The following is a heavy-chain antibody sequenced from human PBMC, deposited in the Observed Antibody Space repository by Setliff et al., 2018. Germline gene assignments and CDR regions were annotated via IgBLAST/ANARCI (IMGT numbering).Heavy chain of an antibody. Sequence: PGGSLRLSCAASGFTFSGYSMNWVRQAPGKGLEWISYISSSGSTIYYADSVKGRFTISRDNAKNSLYLHMNSLRAEDTAVYYCAREYSSSSGVSTDYWGQGNMVTVSS. CDR1: GFTFSGYS. J-gene: IGHJ4*02. CDR3: AREYSSSSGVSTDY. CDR2: ISSSGSTI. V-gene: IGHV3-48*04. D-gene: IGHD6-6*01.